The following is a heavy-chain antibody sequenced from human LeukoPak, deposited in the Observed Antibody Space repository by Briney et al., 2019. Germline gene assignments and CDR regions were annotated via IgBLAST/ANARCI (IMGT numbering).Heavy chain of an antibody. D-gene: IGHD1-26*01. Sequence: SETLSLTCTVSGGSISSYYWTWIRQPAGKGLEWIGRFYSTGSTKYNPSLKSRVTMSVDTSKNQFSLKLSSVTAADTAVYYCARDQYSGSLDYWGQGTLVTVSS. CDR3: ARDQYSGSLDY. V-gene: IGHV4-4*07. J-gene: IGHJ4*02. CDR2: FYSTGST. CDR1: GGSISSYY.